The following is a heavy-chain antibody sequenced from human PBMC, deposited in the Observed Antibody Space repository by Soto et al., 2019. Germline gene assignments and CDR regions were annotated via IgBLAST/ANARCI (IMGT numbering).Heavy chain of an antibody. D-gene: IGHD2-15*01. Sequence: ASVKVSCKASGYTFTSYGISWVRQAPGQGLEWMGWISAYNGNTNYAQKLQGRVTMTTDTSTSTAYMELRSPRSDDTAVYYCARVVVAATHFAFDIWGQGTMVTVSS. V-gene: IGHV1-18*01. J-gene: IGHJ3*02. CDR3: ARVVVAATHFAFDI. CDR1: GYTFTSYG. CDR2: ISAYNGNT.